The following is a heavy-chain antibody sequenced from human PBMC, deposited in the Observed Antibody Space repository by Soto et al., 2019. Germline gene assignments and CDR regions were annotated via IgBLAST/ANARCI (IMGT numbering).Heavy chain of an antibody. CDR3: ARELGGTTVNTLFDH. CDR2: INAGNGNT. V-gene: IGHV1-3*01. D-gene: IGHD4-17*01. Sequence: ASVKVSCKASGYTFTSYAMHWVRQAPGQRLEWMGWINAGNGNTKYSQKFRGRVTMTRDTSTNTVHMGLSSLRSEDTAVYFCARELGGTTVNTLFDHWGQGTVVTVSS. J-gene: IGHJ4*02. CDR1: GYTFTSYA.